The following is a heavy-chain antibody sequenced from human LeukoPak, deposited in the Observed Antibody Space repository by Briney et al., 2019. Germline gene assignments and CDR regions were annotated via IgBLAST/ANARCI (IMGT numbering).Heavy chain of an antibody. D-gene: IGHD6-6*01. V-gene: IGHV4-39*07. CDR2: IYYSGST. Sequence: SETLSLTCTVSGGSISSSSYYWGWIRQPPGKGLEWIGSIYYSGSTYYNPSLKSRVTISVDTSKNQFSLKLSSVTAADTAVYYCARDPYSSSSQPFDYWGQGTLVTVSS. CDR3: ARDPYSSSSQPFDY. J-gene: IGHJ4*02. CDR1: GGSISSSSYY.